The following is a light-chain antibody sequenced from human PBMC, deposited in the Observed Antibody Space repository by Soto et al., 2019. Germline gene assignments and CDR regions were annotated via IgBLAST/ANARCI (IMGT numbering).Light chain of an antibody. CDR1: QTIIMW. Sequence: DIQMTPPPSTLSGSVLDIVTITFRASQTIIMWLAVYQQNPGQATKLLIYKASTLKSGFPSRFSGGGSGTEFTLTISSLQPDYFASYCCQYYNSYSEAFGQGTKVDIK. J-gene: IGKJ1*01. CDR2: KAS. V-gene: IGKV1-5*03. CDR3: QYYNSYSEA.